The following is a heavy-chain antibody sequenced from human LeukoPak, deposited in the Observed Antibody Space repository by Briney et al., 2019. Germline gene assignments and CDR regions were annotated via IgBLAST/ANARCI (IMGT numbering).Heavy chain of an antibody. Sequence: SETLSLTCAVYGGSFSGYDWSWIRQPPGKGLEWIGGINHSGSTNYNPSLKSRVTISVDTSKNKFSLKLSSVTAADTAVYYCARMATLLSYWYFDLWGRGTLVTVSS. CDR3: ARMATLLSYWYFDL. D-gene: IGHD5-24*01. J-gene: IGHJ2*01. V-gene: IGHV4-34*01. CDR2: INHSGST. CDR1: GGSFSGYD.